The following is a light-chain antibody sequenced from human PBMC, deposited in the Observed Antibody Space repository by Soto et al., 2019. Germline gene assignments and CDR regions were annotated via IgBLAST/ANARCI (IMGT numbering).Light chain of an antibody. CDR1: SSYVGAYNY. J-gene: IGLJ3*02. Sequence: QSALTQPASVSGSPGQSITLSCTGTSSYVGAYNYVSWYQQHPGKAPTLMIYDVSNRPSGVSNRFSGSKSGNNASLTISGLQAEDEADYYCSLYTSGRGILVFGGGTKLTVL. CDR2: DVS. V-gene: IGLV2-14*01. CDR3: SLYTSGRGILV.